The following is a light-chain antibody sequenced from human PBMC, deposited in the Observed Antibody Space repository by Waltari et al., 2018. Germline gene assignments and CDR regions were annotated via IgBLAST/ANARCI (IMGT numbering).Light chain of an antibody. V-gene: IGLV1-51*01. J-gene: IGLJ2*01. CDR1: SSNIGRSY. Sequence: QSVLTQPPSVSAAPGQRVTISCSGSSSNIGRSYVCWYQHVPGTAPKLLSYDADKRRPGIPVRFSCSKSGTSAVLGITGLQTEYEADYYCGTWDSGLSVVVFGGGTRLTVL. CDR3: GTWDSGLSVVV. CDR2: DAD.